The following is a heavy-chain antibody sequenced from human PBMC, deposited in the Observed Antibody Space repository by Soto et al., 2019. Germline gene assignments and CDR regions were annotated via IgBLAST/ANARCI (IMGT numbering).Heavy chain of an antibody. CDR1: GDSISSGYY. Sequence: SETLSLTCAVSGDSISSGYYWAWIRQPPGKGLEWIGSIYHSGTAYYNPSLKSRVIISIDTYKNQFSLKLSSVTAADSAVYYCARDQGPAAAGTEGWFDPWGQGTLVTVSS. CDR3: ARDQGPAAAGTEGWFDP. CDR2: IYHSGTA. V-gene: IGHV4-38-2*02. D-gene: IGHD6-13*01. J-gene: IGHJ5*02.